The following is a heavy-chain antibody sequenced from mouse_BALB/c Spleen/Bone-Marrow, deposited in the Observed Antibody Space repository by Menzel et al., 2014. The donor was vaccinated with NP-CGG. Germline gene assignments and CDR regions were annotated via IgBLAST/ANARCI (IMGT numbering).Heavy chain of an antibody. J-gene: IGHJ4*01. CDR1: GYTFTDNW. V-gene: IGHV1-69*01. D-gene: IGHD2-4*01. Sequence: QVQLQQSGAELGMPGASVKMYCKASGYTFTDNWMYWVKQRPGQGLEWIGAIDTSDSYTNFNQKFMGKASLTVDASSSTAYMQVSSLTSDDSAVYYCARGGHDFSLDYWGQGTSVTVSS. CDR2: IDTSDSYT. CDR3: ARGGHDFSLDY.